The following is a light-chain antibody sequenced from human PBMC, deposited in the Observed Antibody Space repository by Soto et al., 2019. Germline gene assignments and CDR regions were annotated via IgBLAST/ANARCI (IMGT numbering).Light chain of an antibody. CDR1: QSVGNNY. CDR2: GAS. Sequence: EVVLTQSPGTLSFSPRERATLSCRASQSVGNNYLAWYQHKPGQAPRLLIYGASNRAPGIPDRFSGSGSGPDFTLTISRLEPEDFAVYYCQQYAASPRTFGQGTLVEVK. CDR3: QQYAASPRT. J-gene: IGKJ1*01. V-gene: IGKV3-20*01.